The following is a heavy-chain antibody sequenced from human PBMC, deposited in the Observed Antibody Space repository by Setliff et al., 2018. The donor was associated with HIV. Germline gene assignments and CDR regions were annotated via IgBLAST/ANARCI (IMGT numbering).Heavy chain of an antibody. CDR1: GGSISSSSYY. Sequence: PSETLSLTCTVSGGSISSSSYYWGWIRQPPGKGLEWIGSIYYSGSTYYNPSLKSRVTILVDTSKKQLSLKMSSVTAADTAVYYCASLYNWNPGGGVGGAFDIWGQGTMVTVSS. CDR3: ASLYNWNPGGGVGGAFDI. J-gene: IGHJ3*02. V-gene: IGHV4-39*07. CDR2: IYYSGST. D-gene: IGHD1-20*01.